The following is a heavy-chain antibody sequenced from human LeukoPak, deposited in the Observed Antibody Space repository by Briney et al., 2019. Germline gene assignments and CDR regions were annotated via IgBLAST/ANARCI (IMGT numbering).Heavy chain of an antibody. D-gene: IGHD4-17*01. CDR2: ISSSTYT. Sequence: GGSLRLSCAASGFTFSDYFMSWIRQAPGKGLEWVSYISSSTYTNYADSVKGRFTISRDNSKNTLYLQMNSLRAEDTAVYYCARAYGDYYSYGMDVWGQGTTVTVSS. CDR1: GFTFSDYF. J-gene: IGHJ6*02. CDR3: ARAYGDYYSYGMDV. V-gene: IGHV3-11*05.